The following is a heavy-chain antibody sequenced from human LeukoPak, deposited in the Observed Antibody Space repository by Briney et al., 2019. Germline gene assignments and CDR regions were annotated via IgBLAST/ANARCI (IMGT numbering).Heavy chain of an antibody. CDR1: GYAIRTGYY. CDR3: ARYRYGGPADY. CDR2: IYHAGST. J-gene: IGHJ4*02. V-gene: IGHV4-38-2*02. D-gene: IGHD3-16*01. Sequence: PSETLSLTCTVSGYAIRTGYYWGWLRQPPGKELEWIGSIYHAGSTYYTPSLKSRVTISVDTSENHFSLSLNSVTVADTAVYYCARYRYGGPADYWGPGTLITVSS.